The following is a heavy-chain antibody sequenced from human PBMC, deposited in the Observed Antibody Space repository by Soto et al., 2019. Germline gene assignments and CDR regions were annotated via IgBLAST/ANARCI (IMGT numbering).Heavy chain of an antibody. Sequence: ASATLSLTCPVAGGSIINYYWRWIRQPPGTGLEWIGYVYSSGSTHYNPSLQSRVTISADTSKNQVSLKVNSVTAADTAVYYCARDHPHSYGAYYLDYWGQGTLVTVS. CDR1: GGSIINYY. J-gene: IGHJ4*02. CDR2: VYSSGST. CDR3: ARDHPHSYGAYYLDY. D-gene: IGHD5-18*01. V-gene: IGHV4-59*01.